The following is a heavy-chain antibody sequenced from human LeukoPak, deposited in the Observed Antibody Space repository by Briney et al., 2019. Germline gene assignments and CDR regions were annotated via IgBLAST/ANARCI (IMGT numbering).Heavy chain of an antibody. D-gene: IGHD3-22*01. J-gene: IGHJ4*02. CDR3: ARAPRPGGSYDSSGYQYYFDY. CDR2: IYYSGST. V-gene: IGHV4-59*01. CDR1: GGSISSYY. Sequence: PSETLSLTCTVSGGSISSYYWSWIRQPPGKGLEWIGYIYYSGSTNYNPSLKSRVTISVDTSKNQFSLKLSSVTAADTAVYYCARAPRPGGSYDSSGYQYYFDYWGQGTLVTVSS.